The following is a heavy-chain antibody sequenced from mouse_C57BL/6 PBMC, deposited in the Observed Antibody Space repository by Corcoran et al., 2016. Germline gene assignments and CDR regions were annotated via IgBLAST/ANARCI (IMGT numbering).Heavy chain of an antibody. Sequence: DVQLQESGPGLVKPSQSLSLTCSVTGYSITSGYYWNWIRQFPGNKLEWMGYISYDGSNNYNPSLKNRISITRDTSKNQFFLKLNSVTTEDTATYYCARRRDCYYWYFDVWGTGTTVTVSS. CDR1: GYSITSGYY. CDR2: ISYDGSN. CDR3: ARRRDCYYWYFDV. J-gene: IGHJ1*03. V-gene: IGHV3-6*01.